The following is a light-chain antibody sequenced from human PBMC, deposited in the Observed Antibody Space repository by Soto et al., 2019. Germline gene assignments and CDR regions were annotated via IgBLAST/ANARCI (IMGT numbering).Light chain of an antibody. CDR3: MQGTHWPHT. Sequence: EVVLTQSPLSLPVTLGQPASISCRSSQSLVYSDGNTYLNWFQQRPGQSPRRLINRVSYRDAGVPARFSGSGSGIYFTLKITTVQAEDVGAYYCMQGTHWPHTFGGGTKVEI. CDR2: RVS. CDR1: QSLVYSDGNTY. V-gene: IGKV2-30*01. J-gene: IGKJ4*01.